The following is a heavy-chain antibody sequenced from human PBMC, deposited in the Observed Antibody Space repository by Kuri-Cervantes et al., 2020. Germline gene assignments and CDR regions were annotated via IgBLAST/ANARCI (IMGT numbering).Heavy chain of an antibody. D-gene: IGHD6-19*01. Sequence: GESLKISCAASGLTFSTYGMHWVRQAPGKGLEWVAIISCDGSNKDYTDSVRGRFTISRDNAKNTLCLQMNSLRAEDTAVYYCASTYGSGWYSGCWGQGTLVTVSS. J-gene: IGHJ4*02. CDR3: ASTYGSGWYSGC. CDR1: GLTFSTYG. V-gene: IGHV3-30*03. CDR2: ISCDGSNK.